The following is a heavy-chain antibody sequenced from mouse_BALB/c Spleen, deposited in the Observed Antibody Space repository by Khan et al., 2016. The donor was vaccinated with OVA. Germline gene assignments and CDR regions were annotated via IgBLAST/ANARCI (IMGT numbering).Heavy chain of an antibody. D-gene: IGHD1-1*01. Sequence: EVQLQESGPGLVKPSQSLSLTCTVTGYSITSDYAWNWIRQFPGNKLEWMGYRKYSGSTSYNPSLKSRISLRRDQSKNQFFLQLNSVTTEDTATYYCASSGTISTVVVTDFDFWGQGTTLTVSS. J-gene: IGHJ2*01. V-gene: IGHV3-2*02. CDR1: GYSITSDYA. CDR3: ASSGTISTVVVTDFDF. CDR2: RKYSGST.